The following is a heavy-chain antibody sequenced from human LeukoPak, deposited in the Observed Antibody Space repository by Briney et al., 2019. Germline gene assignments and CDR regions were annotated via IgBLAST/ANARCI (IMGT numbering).Heavy chain of an antibody. CDR1: GGTFSSYA. J-gene: IGHJ3*02. CDR2: IIPIFGTA. V-gene: IGHV1-69*13. Sequence: ASVKVSCKASGGTFSSYAISWVRQAPGQGLEWMGGIIPIFGTANYAQKFQGRVTITADESTSTAYMELNSLRSEDTAVYYCARRGYSSGWYGAFDIWGQGTMVTVSS. D-gene: IGHD6-19*01. CDR3: ARRGYSSGWYGAFDI.